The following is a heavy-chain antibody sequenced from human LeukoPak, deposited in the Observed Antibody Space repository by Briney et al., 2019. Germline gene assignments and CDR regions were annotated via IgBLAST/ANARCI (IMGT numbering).Heavy chain of an antibody. CDR1: GYTFTSYY. V-gene: IGHV1-46*01. Sequence: ASVKVSCKASGYTFTSYYMHWVRQAPGQGLEWMGIINPSGGSTSYAQKFQGRVTMTTDTSTSTAYMELRSLRSDDTAVYYCARDPTAENDYWGQGTLVTVSS. J-gene: IGHJ4*02. CDR2: INPSGGST. D-gene: IGHD4-17*01. CDR3: ARDPTAENDY.